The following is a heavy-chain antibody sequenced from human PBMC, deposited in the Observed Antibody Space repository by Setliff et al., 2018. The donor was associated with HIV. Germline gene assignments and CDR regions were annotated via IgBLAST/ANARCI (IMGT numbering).Heavy chain of an antibody. CDR3: AKGDIVVVPAALDY. CDR1: GFTFSSYA. V-gene: IGHV3-23*01. CDR2: ISGSGGGT. D-gene: IGHD2-2*01. J-gene: IGHJ4*02. Sequence: LRLSCAASGFTFSSYAMSWVRQAPGKGLEWVSGISGSGGGTYYADSMKGRFTISRDNSKNTLYLQMNSLRAEDTAVYYCAKGDIVVVPAALDYWGQGTLVTVSS.